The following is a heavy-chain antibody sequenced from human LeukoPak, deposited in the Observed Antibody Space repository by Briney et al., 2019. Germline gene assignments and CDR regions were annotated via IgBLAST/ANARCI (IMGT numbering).Heavy chain of an antibody. V-gene: IGHV1-69*05. J-gene: IGHJ4*02. CDR1: GGTFTSYA. CDR2: IIPIFGTA. D-gene: IGHD3-10*01. CDR3: AGVSWFGEIDFDY. Sequence: SVKVSCKASGGTFTSYAISWVRQAPGQGLEWMGRIIPIFGTANYAQKFQGRVTITTDESTSTAYMELSSLRSEDTAVYYCAGVSWFGEIDFDYWGQGTLVTVSS.